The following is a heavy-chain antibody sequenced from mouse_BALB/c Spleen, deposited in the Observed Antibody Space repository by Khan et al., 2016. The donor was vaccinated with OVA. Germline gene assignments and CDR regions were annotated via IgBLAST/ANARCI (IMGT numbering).Heavy chain of an antibody. CDR1: GYSFTAYY. CDR2: FNPNTDNT. Sequence: VQLQQSGPDLVKTGASVKISCKASGYSFTAYYMNWVKLSLGKSLECIGRFNPNTDNTNYNQTLKGKAILTVDTSYSTAYKELRSLTSEDSTVYFCARGYDFFAYWGQGTLVTVSA. CDR3: ARGYDFFAY. V-gene: IGHV1-26*01. J-gene: IGHJ3*01. D-gene: IGHD2-14*01.